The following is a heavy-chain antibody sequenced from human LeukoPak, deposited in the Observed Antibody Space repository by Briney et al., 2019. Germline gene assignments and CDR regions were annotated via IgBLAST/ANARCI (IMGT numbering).Heavy chain of an antibody. J-gene: IGHJ6*02. CDR1: GGTFSSYA. Sequence: SVKVSCKASGGTFSSYAISWVRQAPGQGLEWMGGIIPIFGTANYAQKFQGRVTITADESTSTVYMELSSLRSEDTAVYYCAREDFDWLLYPPDYYYGMDVWGQGTTVTVSS. V-gene: IGHV1-69*13. CDR3: AREDFDWLLYPPDYYYGMDV. D-gene: IGHD3-9*01. CDR2: IIPIFGTA.